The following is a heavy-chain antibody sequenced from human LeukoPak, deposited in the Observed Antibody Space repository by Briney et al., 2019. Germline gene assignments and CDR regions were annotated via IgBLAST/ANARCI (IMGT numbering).Heavy chain of an antibody. J-gene: IGHJ4*01. Sequence: GGSVKVSCKASGYTFTGYYMHWVRQAPGHGLEWMGWINPNSGGTKYAQKFQGRVTMTTDTSISTAYMGLSRLRSDGTAVYYRARAGGGVQSPFDYCRQGTSVTV. CDR1: GYTFTGYY. D-gene: IGHD1-1*01. CDR2: INPNSGGT. V-gene: IGHV1-2*02. CDR3: ARAGGGVQSPFDY.